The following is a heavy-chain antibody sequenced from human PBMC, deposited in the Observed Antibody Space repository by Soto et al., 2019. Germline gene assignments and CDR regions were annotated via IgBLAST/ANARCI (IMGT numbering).Heavy chain of an antibody. Sequence: GGYLRLSCAASGFTFSDYDMSWIRQAPGKGLEWISYITGSSSNTNYADSVKGRFTISRDNAKNSLYLQMNSLRAEDTAVYYCARDRPVYCSGTSCQTLDYWGQGTQVTVS. CDR2: ITGSSSNT. CDR3: ARDRPVYCSGTSCQTLDY. CDR1: GFTFSDYD. V-gene: IGHV3-11*06. J-gene: IGHJ4*02. D-gene: IGHD2-2*01.